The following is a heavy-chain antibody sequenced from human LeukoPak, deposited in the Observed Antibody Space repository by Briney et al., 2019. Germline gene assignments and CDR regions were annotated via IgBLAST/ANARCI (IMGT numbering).Heavy chain of an antibody. CDR1: GFDFPTYA. CDR2: VSYSGDKK. Sequence: PGGSLRLSCAASGFDFPTYAMHWVRQAPGKGLEWVAGVSYSGDKKEYADSVKGRFTVSRDNSENTVYLQMNSLRSDDAAVYYCARSSGSALALGGRFDPWGQGVHVTVSS. V-gene: IGHV3-30-3*01. CDR3: ARSSGSALALGGRFDP. D-gene: IGHD2-15*01. J-gene: IGHJ5*01.